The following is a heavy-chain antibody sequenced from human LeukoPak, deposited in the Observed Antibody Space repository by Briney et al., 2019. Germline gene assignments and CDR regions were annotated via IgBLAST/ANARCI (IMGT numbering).Heavy chain of an antibody. CDR2: IFHSEST. D-gene: IGHD1-14*01. CDR3: ASTGGYAFDI. V-gene: IGHV4-30-2*01. J-gene: IGHJ3*02. Sequence: LRLSCAASGFSFNEYAIHWVRQAPGKGLEWIGYIFHSESTYYNPSLKSRVTISVDRSKNQFSLKLSSVTAADTAVFYCASTGGYAFDIWGQGTMVTVSS. CDR1: GFSFNEYA.